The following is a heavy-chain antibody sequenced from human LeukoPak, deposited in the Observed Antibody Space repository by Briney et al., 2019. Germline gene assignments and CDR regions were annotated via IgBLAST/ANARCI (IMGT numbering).Heavy chain of an antibody. D-gene: IGHD2-8*01. CDR3: AKDSIVLMVYAIPNYYMDV. CDR1: GFTFSSYG. J-gene: IGHJ6*03. V-gene: IGHV3-30*18. Sequence: GRSLRLSCAASGFTFSSYGMHWVRQAPGKGLEWVAVISYDGSNKYYADSVKGRFTISRDNSKNTLYLQMNSLRAEDTAVYYCAKDSIVLMVYAIPNYYMDVWGKGTTVTVSS. CDR2: ISYDGSNK.